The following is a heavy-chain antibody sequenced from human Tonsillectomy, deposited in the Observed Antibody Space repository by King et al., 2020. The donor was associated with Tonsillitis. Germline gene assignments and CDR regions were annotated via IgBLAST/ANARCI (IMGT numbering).Heavy chain of an antibody. CDR1: GFTFSSYS. Sequence: DVLLVESGGGLVKPGGSLRLSCAASGFTFSSYSMNWVRQAPGKGLEWVSSISSSSSYIYYADSVKGRFTISRDNAKNSLYLQMNSLRAEDTAVYYCARVGRRASYSSSWDPQFSDYWGQGTLVTVSS. V-gene: IGHV3-21*01. CDR3: ARVGRRASYSSSWDPQFSDY. D-gene: IGHD6-13*01. CDR2: ISSSSSYI. J-gene: IGHJ4*02.